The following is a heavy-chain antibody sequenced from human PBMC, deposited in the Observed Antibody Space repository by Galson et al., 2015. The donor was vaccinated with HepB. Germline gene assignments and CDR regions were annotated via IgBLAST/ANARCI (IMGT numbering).Heavy chain of an antibody. J-gene: IGHJ4*02. V-gene: IGHV1-46*01. D-gene: IGHD2-15*01. CDR2: IFAGGGST. CDR1: GSTLTNYH. CDR3: ARETPDTYYFDY. Sequence: SVKVSCKASGSTLTNYHFHWVRQAPGQGPEWMGKIFAGGGSTRYAERFQGRVTLTRDSSTSTIYMEVSSLRSDDTAVYYCARETPDTYYFDYWGQGTLVTVSS.